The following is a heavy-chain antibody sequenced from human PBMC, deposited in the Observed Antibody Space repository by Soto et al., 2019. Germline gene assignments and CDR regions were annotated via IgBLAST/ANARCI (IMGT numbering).Heavy chain of an antibody. J-gene: IGHJ5*02. Sequence: PGLSCAASGFIFENFGMSWVRQAPGKGLEWISSISGSGFKKYYADSVKGRFTISRDNSKSTVYLELNNLSAEDTAVYHCAKNQGVELVPLATVDWFDPWGQGSVVTVSS. V-gene: IGHV3-23*01. D-gene: IGHD1-26*01. CDR1: GFIFENFG. CDR3: AKNQGVELVPLATVDWFDP. CDR2: ISGSGFKK.